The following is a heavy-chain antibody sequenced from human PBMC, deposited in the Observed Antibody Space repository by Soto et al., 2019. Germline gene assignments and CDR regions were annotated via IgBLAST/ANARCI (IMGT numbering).Heavy chain of an antibody. Sequence: QVQLVQSGAEVKKPGSSVKVSCKASGCTFSSYAISWVRQAPGQGVEWMGGNIPIFGTANYAQKFQGRVTITADESTSTAHMELSSLRSEDTAVYYCARDMVVAATYYYYGMDVWGQGTTVTVSS. CDR2: NIPIFGTA. V-gene: IGHV1-69*12. J-gene: IGHJ6*02. CDR3: ARDMVVAATYYYYGMDV. D-gene: IGHD2-15*01. CDR1: GCTFSSYA.